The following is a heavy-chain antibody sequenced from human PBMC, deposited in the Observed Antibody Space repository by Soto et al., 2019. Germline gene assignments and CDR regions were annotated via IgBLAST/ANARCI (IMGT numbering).Heavy chain of an antibody. J-gene: IGHJ5*02. CDR1: GGSFSGYY. D-gene: IGHD2-21*01. CDR3: ASLIGDNSRWFDP. CDR2: INHSGST. Sequence: SETLSLTCAAYGGSFSGYYWSWIRQPPGKGLEWIGEINHSGSTNYNPSLKSRVTISLDTSKNQFSLKLSSVTAADTAVYYCASLIGDNSRWFDPRGQGTLVTVYS. V-gene: IGHV4-34*01.